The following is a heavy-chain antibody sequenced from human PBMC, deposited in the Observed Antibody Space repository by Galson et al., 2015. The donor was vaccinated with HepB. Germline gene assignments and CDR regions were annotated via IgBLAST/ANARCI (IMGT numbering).Heavy chain of an antibody. V-gene: IGHV1-18*01. CDR3: ARDAPAAGTTPYTQTKPGYYYYGMDV. Sequence: SVKVSCKASGYTFTSYGISWVRQAPGQGLEWMGWISAYNGNTNYAQKLQGRVTMTTDTSTSTAYMELRSLRSDDTAVYYCARDAPAAGTTPYTQTKPGYYYYGMDVWGQGTTVTVSS. CDR1: GYTFTSYG. D-gene: IGHD6-13*01. CDR2: ISAYNGNT. J-gene: IGHJ6*02.